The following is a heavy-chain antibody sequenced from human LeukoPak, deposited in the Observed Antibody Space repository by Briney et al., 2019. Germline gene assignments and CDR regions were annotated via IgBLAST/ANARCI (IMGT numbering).Heavy chain of an antibody. CDR3: AKNSGPLDSSGYYFHF. Sequence: GGSLRLSRAASGFTLGEYGMHWVRQAPGKGLEWLSFIRYDGGKIYYINSVKGRFTISRDNSRNTVSLQMSSLRIEDTAVYYCAKNSGPLDSSGYYFHFWGQGTLVTDS. CDR1: GFTLGEYG. D-gene: IGHD3-22*01. J-gene: IGHJ4*02. CDR2: IRYDGGKI. V-gene: IGHV3-30*02.